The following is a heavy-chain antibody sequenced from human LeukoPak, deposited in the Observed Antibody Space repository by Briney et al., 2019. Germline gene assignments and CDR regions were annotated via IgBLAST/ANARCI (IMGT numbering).Heavy chain of an antibody. Sequence: GGSLRLSCAASGFTFSSYGMSWVRQAPGKGPEWVTGISGSGGGTFYADSVKGRLTISRDNSKNTLYLQMNSLRAEDTAVYYCAKVISGYSYQPFDYWGQGTLVTVSS. CDR1: GFTFSSYG. V-gene: IGHV3-23*01. J-gene: IGHJ4*02. CDR2: ISGSGGGT. D-gene: IGHD3-22*01. CDR3: AKVISGYSYQPFDY.